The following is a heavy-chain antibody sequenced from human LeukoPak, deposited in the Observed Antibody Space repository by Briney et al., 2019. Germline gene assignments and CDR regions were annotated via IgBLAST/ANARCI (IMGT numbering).Heavy chain of an antibody. V-gene: IGHV3-21*01. CDR1: GFTLSNYN. J-gene: IGHJ4*02. CDR3: ARGTSIDYDSSGYYLVPFDY. D-gene: IGHD3-22*01. Sequence: GGSLRLSCAASGFTLSNYNMNWVRQAPGKGLEWVSSISSSSSYIYYADSVKGRFTISRDNAKNSLYLQMNSLRAEDTAVYYCARGTSIDYDSSGYYLVPFDYWGQGTLVTVSS. CDR2: ISSSSSYI.